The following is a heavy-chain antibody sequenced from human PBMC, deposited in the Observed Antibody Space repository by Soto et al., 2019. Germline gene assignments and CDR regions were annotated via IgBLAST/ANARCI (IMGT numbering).Heavy chain of an antibody. CDR2: ISYDGSNK. D-gene: IGHD6-13*01. V-gene: IGHV3-30*18. CDR3: AKMDLQYSSSWYPPSDY. J-gene: IGHJ4*02. Sequence: PGGSLRLSCAACRFTFSSYGMHWVRQAPGKGLEWVAVISYDGSNKYYADSVKGRFTISRDNSKNTLYLQMNSLRAEDTAVYYCAKMDLQYSSSWYPPSDYWGQGTLVTVSS. CDR1: RFTFSSYG.